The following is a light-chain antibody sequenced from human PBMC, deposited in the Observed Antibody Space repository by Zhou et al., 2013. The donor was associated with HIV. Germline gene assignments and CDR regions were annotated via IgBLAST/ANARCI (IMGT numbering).Light chain of an antibody. CDR2: ATS. CDR3: QQSYSSPPFT. J-gene: IGKJ3*01. Sequence: DIQMTQSPSSLSASVGDRVTITCRASQSITTYLNWYQQKPGKAPKLLIYATSSLHSGVPSRFSGTGFGTDSTLTISSLQPEDFATYYCQQSYSSPPFTFGPGTKVEI. CDR1: QSITTY. V-gene: IGKV1-39*01.